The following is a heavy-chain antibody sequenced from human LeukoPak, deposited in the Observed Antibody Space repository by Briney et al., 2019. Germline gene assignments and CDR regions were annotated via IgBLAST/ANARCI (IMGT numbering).Heavy chain of an antibody. J-gene: IGHJ4*02. D-gene: IGHD6-13*01. CDR1: GFIFNNYV. Sequence: PGGSLRLSCAASGFIFNNYVMNWVRQAPGKGLEWVSSISGSGVHTYYADSVKGRFTISRDNSKNTLYLQMNSLRAGDTAVYYCAKDCAAGRPYYFDSWGQGTLVTVSS. V-gene: IGHV3-23*01. CDR3: AKDCAAGRPYYFDS. CDR2: ISGSGVHT.